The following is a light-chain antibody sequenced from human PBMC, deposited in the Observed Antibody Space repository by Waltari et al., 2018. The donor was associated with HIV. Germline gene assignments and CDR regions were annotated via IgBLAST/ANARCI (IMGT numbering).Light chain of an antibody. V-gene: IGLV2-23*03. J-gene: IGLJ2*01. CDR2: EGS. CDR1: SSDVGSYNL. CDR3: CSYAGSSTFV. Sequence: QSALTQPASVSGSPGLSITISCTGTSSDVGSYNLVSWYQQHPGKAPKLMIYEGSKRPSGVSNPFSGSKSGNTASLTTSGLQAEDEADYYCCSYAGSSTFVFGGGTKLTVL.